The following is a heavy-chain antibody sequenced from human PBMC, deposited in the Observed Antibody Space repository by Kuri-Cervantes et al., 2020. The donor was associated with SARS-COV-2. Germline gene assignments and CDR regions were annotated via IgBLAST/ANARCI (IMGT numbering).Heavy chain of an antibody. Sequence: GGSLRLSCTASGFTFGGYAMNWFRQAPGKGLEWVSAITDDGGSTYHADSVKGRFTISSDNSKTTLFLQMNSLGAEDTAVYHCVKGSAASRPSYFDSWGQGTLVTVSS. CDR1: GFTFGGYA. D-gene: IGHD3-10*01. J-gene: IGHJ4*02. CDR3: VKGSAASRPSYFDS. V-gene: IGHV3-23*01. CDR2: ITDDGGST.